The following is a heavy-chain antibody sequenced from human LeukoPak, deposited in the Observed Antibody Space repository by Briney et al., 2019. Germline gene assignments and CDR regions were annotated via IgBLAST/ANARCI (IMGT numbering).Heavy chain of an antibody. Sequence: SVTLSRSCSAYTFTVCYQPWTREAPGQGLEWMGWVNPNSGDTKYAQKFQGRVTMTSDPSTSTVYMGLNSLRSDDTALYYCARECPYSRSWFIGWGQRSLVTVSS. D-gene: IGHD6-13*01. CDR3: ARECPYSRSWFIG. J-gene: IGHJ4*02. CDR1: AYTFTVCY. CDR2: VNPNSGDT. V-gene: IGHV1-2*02.